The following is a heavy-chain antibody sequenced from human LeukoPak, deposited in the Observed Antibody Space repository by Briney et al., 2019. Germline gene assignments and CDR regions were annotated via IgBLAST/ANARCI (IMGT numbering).Heavy chain of an antibody. J-gene: IGHJ4*02. D-gene: IGHD1-1*01. Sequence: PSETLSLTCTVSGGSISSYYWSWIRQPPGKGLEWIGYIYYSGSTNYNPSLKSRVTISVDTSKNQFSLKLSSVTAADTAVYYCARRTERDFDYWGQGTLVTVSS. V-gene: IGHV4-59*12. CDR2: IYYSGST. CDR1: GGSISSYY. CDR3: ARRTERDFDY.